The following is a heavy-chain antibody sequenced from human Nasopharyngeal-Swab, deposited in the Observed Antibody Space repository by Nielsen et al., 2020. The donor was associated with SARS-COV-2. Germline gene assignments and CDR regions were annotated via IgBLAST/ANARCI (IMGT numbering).Heavy chain of an antibody. V-gene: IGHV4-59*01. J-gene: IGHJ5*02. CDR2: IYYSGST. D-gene: IGHD3-9*01. CDR1: GCSISSYY. CDR3: ARAQHSSDILTGSNWFDP. Sequence: GSLRLSCTGSGCSISSYYWSWIVQPQGKGRGGIGYIYYSGSTNYNPYLRSRVTISVDTSKNQFSLNLSSVTAADTAVYYCARAQHSSDILTGSNWFDPWGQGTLVTVSS.